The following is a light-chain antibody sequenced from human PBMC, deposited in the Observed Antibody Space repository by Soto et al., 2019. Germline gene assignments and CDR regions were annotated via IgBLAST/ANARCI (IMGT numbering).Light chain of an antibody. J-gene: IGLJ2*01. V-gene: IGLV2-23*01. CDR2: DNT. CDR1: SSYAL. CDR3: SSYGGRG. Sequence: QSVLTQPASVSGSPGQSITISCTVTSSYALVSWFQYHPGKAPKLVMYDNTKRPSGVSERLSGSRSDNTASLIITGLQTDDEADYYCSSYGGRGFGGGTKLT.